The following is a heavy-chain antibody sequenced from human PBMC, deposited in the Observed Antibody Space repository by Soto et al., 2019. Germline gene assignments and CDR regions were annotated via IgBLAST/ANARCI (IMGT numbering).Heavy chain of an antibody. D-gene: IGHD4-4*01. V-gene: IGHV6-1*01. CDR3: VVTTSLHWYYMDV. CDR1: GDSVSSNSAA. J-gene: IGHJ6*03. Sequence: QVQLQQSGPGLVKPSQTLSLTCAISGDSVSSNSAAWNWIRQSPSGGLEWLGRTYYRSRWYYDYAVSVSSRITINPVTSKTQFSLPLNSVTPEDTAVYLCVVTTSLHWYYMDVWGKGTTVTVSS. CDR2: TYYRSRWYY.